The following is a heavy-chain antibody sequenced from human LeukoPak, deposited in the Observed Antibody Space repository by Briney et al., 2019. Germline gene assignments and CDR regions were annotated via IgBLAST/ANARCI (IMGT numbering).Heavy chain of an antibody. CDR2: ISAYNGNT. Sequence: ASVKVSCKASGYTFTSYDINWVRQAPGQGLEWMGWISAYNGNTNYAQKLQGRVTMTTDTSTSTAYMELRSLRSDDTVVYYCARGDYDISNWLDPWGQGTLVTVSS. J-gene: IGHJ5*02. CDR3: ARGDYDISNWLDP. CDR1: GYTFTSYD. D-gene: IGHD3-9*01. V-gene: IGHV1-18*01.